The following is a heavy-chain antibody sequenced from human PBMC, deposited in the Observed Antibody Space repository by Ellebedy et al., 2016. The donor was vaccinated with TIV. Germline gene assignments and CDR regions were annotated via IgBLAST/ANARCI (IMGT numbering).Heavy chain of an antibody. D-gene: IGHD6-25*01. CDR3: ARGGGGYFLD. Sequence: GESLKISCAASGISLRSYAMSWVRQPPGQGLEWVASIRSGGVYVWYGDSVKGRFTISRDNAKNSLFLQMNSLRDDDTAVYYCARGGGGYFLDWGQGTLVSVSS. J-gene: IGHJ4*02. V-gene: IGHV3-21*01. CDR2: IRSGGVYV. CDR1: GISLRSYA.